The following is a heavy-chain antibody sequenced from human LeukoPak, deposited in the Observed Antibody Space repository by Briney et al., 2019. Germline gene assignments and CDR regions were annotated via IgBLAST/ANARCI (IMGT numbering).Heavy chain of an antibody. CDR3: ARSRVANGSSGYYFKLDY. J-gene: IGHJ4*02. D-gene: IGHD3-22*01. Sequence: GGSLRLSCAASGFTFSNYAIHWVRQAPGKGLEWVAVISFDGTKSYYADSVKGRFTISRDNSKYTLFLQMNSLRAEDMAVYYCARSRVANGSSGYYFKLDYWGQGTLVTVSS. CDR2: ISFDGTKS. CDR1: GFTFSNYA. V-gene: IGHV3-30*04.